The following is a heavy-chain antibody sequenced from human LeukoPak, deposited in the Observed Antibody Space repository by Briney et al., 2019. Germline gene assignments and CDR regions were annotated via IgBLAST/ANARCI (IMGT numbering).Heavy chain of an antibody. CDR2: IYTSGST. CDR1: GGSISSYY. V-gene: IGHV4-4*07. Sequence: SETLSLTCTVSGGSISSYYWSWIRQPAGKGLEWIGRIYTSGSTNYNPSLKSRVTMSVDTSKNQFSLKLSSVTAADTAVYYCARETVLLWFGELSYYFDYWGQGTLVTDSS. CDR3: ARETVLLWFGELSYYFDY. D-gene: IGHD3-10*01. J-gene: IGHJ4*02.